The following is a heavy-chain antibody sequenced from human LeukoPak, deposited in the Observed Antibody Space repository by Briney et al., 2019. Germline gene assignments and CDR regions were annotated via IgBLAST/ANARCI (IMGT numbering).Heavy chain of an antibody. J-gene: IGHJ4*02. Sequence: ASVKVSCKASGYTFTRYSIGWVRQAPGQGLEWVGWISAYNGDTKYEQKLQGRVTLTTDASTSTAYMELRSLRSDDTAIYYCARSHAGYETEYYFDSWGQGTLVTVSS. CDR3: ARSHAGYETEYYFDS. CDR1: GYTFTRYS. V-gene: IGHV1-18*01. D-gene: IGHD5-12*01. CDR2: ISAYNGDT.